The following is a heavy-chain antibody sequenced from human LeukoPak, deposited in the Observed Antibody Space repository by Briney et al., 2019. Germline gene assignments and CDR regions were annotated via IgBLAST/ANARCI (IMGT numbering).Heavy chain of an antibody. CDR3: ARDTCSSTSCYLDY. CDR1: GGSISSYY. V-gene: IGHV4-59*01. CDR2: IYTSGST. J-gene: IGHJ4*02. Sequence: SETLSLTCTVSGGSISSYYWSWIRQPPGKGLEWIGYIYTSGSTNYNPSLKSRVTISVDTSKNQFSLKLSSVTAADTAVYYCARDTCSSTSCYLDYWGQGTLVTVSS. D-gene: IGHD2-2*01.